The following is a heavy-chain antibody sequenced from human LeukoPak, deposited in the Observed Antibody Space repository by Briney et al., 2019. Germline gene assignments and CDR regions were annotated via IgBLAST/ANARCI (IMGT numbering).Heavy chain of an antibody. V-gene: IGHV5-10-1*01. CDR3: ARLRGSSGYYYAYYYGMDV. CDR1: GYSFTSYW. Sequence: GESLKISCKGSGYSFTSYWISRVRQMPGKGLEWMGRIDPSDSYTNYSPSFQGHVTISADKSISTAYLQWSSLKASDTAVYYCARLRGSSGYYYAYYYGMDVWGQGTTVTVSS. J-gene: IGHJ6*02. CDR2: IDPSDSYT. D-gene: IGHD3-22*01.